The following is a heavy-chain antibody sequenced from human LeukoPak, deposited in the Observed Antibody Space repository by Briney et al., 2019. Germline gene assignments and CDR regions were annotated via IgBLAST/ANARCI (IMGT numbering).Heavy chain of an antibody. J-gene: IGHJ3*02. CDR3: TTALTGTAGAFDI. D-gene: IGHD1/OR15-1a*01. CDR1: GFTFSNAW. Sequence: PGGSLRLSCAASGFTFSNAWMSWVSQAPGKGREWVGRIKSKTDGGTTDYAAPVKGRFTISRDDSKNTLYLQMNSLKTEDTDVYYCTTALTGTAGAFDIWGQGTMVNVSS. CDR2: IKSKTDGGTT. V-gene: IGHV3-15*01.